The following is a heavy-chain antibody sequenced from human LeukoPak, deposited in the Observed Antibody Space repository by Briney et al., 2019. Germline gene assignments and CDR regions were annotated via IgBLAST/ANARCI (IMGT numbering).Heavy chain of an antibody. J-gene: IGHJ4*02. CDR1: GFTFSSYA. V-gene: IGHV3-23*01. CDR2: ISGGGGST. CDR3: AKGTFYDSRGYDDY. D-gene: IGHD3-22*01. Sequence: PGGSLRLSCAASGFTFSSYAMSWVRQAPGKGLEWVSAISGGGGSTYYADSVKGRFTSSRDNSKNTLYLQMNSLRAEDTAVYYCAKGTFYDSRGYDDYWGQGTLVTVSS.